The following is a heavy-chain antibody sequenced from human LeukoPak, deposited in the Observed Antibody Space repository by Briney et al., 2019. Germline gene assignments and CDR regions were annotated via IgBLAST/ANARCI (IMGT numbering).Heavy chain of an antibody. Sequence: ASVKVSCKASGYTFTSYGISWVRQAPGQGLEWMGWINPNSGGTNYAQKFQGRVTMTRDTSISTAYMELSRLRSEDTAVYYCAREDDYVWGSYRSYYFDYWGQGTLVTVSS. D-gene: IGHD3-16*02. CDR2: INPNSGGT. V-gene: IGHV1-2*02. CDR1: GYTFTSYG. J-gene: IGHJ4*02. CDR3: AREDDYVWGSYRSYYFDY.